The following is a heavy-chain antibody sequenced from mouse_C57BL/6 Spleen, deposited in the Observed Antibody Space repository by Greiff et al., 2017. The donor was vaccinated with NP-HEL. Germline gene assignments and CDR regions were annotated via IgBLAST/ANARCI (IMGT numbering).Heavy chain of an antibody. D-gene: IGHD1-1*01. V-gene: IGHV1-80*01. CDR3: ARRKLREEYFDY. CDR1: GYAFSSYW. Sequence: LQQSGASVKISCKASGYAFSSYWMNWVKQRPGKGLEWIGQIYPGDGDTNYNGKFKGKATLTADKSSSTAYMQLSSLTSEDSAVYFCARRKLREEYFDYWGQGTTLTVSS. J-gene: IGHJ2*01. CDR2: IYPGDGDT.